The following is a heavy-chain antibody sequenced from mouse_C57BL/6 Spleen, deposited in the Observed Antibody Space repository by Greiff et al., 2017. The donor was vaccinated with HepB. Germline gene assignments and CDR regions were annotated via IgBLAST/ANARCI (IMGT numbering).Heavy chain of an antibody. D-gene: IGHD1-1*01. CDR1: GYTFTSYW. J-gene: IGHJ1*03. V-gene: IGHV1-64*01. CDR2: IHPNSGST. CDR3: ARRFITTVVPYWYFDV. Sequence: QVQLQQSGAELVKPGASVKLSCKASGYTFTSYWMHWVKQRPGQGLEWIGMIHPNSGSTNSNEKFKSKATLTVDKSSSTAYMQLSSLTSEDSAVYYCARRFITTVVPYWYFDVWGTGTTVTVSS.